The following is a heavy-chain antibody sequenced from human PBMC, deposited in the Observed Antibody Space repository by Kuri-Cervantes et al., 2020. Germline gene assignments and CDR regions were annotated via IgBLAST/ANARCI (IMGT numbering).Heavy chain of an antibody. CDR1: GGSFNGYL. Sequence: SETLSLTCDVYGGSFNGYLWSWIRQTPGKGLEWIGEIDHSGGTNYNPSLKSRVTISVDTSKNQFSLKLSSVTAADTAVYYCARGLGGYCSSTSCNWFDPWGQGTLVTVSS. CDR3: ARGLGGYCSSTSCNWFDP. D-gene: IGHD2-2*01. J-gene: IGHJ5*02. CDR2: IDHSGGT. V-gene: IGHV4-34*01.